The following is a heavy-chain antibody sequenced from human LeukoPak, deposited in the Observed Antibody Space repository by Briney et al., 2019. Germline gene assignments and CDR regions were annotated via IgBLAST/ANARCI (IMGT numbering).Heavy chain of an antibody. D-gene: IGHD3-16*02. J-gene: IGHJ4*02. CDR2: INHSGST. Sequence: SETLSLTCAVYGGSFSGYYWSWIRQPPGKGLEWIGEINHSGSTNYNPSLESRVTISVDTSKIQFSLKLSSVTAADTAVYYCARAEIKLYNQRRYYFDYWGQGTLVTVSS. CDR1: GGSFSGYY. V-gene: IGHV4-34*01. CDR3: ARAEIKLYNQRRYYFDY.